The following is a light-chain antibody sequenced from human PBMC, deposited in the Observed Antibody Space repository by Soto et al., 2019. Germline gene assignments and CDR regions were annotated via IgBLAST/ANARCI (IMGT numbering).Light chain of an antibody. CDR2: DAS. CDR3: QQRSNWPPIT. V-gene: IGKV3-11*01. J-gene: IGKJ5*01. CDR1: QSVSSY. Sequence: EIVLTQSPATLSLSPGERATLPCRASQSVSSYLAWYQQKPGQAPRLLIYDASNRATGIPARFSGSGSGTDLTLTISSLEPEDFAVYYCQQRSNWPPITFGQGTRLEIK.